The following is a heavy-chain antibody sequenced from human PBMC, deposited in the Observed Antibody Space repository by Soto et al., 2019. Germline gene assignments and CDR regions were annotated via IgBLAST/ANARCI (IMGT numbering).Heavy chain of an antibody. D-gene: IGHD6-13*01. J-gene: IGHJ4*02. V-gene: IGHV1-2*04. CDR3: ARSPSYIAAAGTLDY. Sequence: ASVKVSCKAYGYTFTGYYMHWVRQAPGQGLEWMGWINPNSGGTNYAQKFQGWVTMTRDTSISTAYMELSRLRSDDTAVYYCARSPSYIAAAGTLDYWGQGTLXXVSS. CDR1: GYTFTGYY. CDR2: INPNSGGT.